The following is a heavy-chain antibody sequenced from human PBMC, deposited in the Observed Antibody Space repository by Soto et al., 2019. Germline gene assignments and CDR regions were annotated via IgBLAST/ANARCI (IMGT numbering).Heavy chain of an antibody. CDR2: MNPNSGNT. CDR3: ARRLNYDFWSGYYTGRGDAFDI. J-gene: IGHJ3*02. CDR1: GXTKTSKD. Sequence: ASVEVSCEDSGXTKTSKDRKWVRQAKKQGLEWMGWMNPNSGNTGYAQKFQGRVTMTRNTSISTAYMELSSLRSEDTAVYYCARRLNYDFWSGYYTGRGDAFDIWGQGTMVTVSS. V-gene: IGHV1-8*01. D-gene: IGHD3-3*01.